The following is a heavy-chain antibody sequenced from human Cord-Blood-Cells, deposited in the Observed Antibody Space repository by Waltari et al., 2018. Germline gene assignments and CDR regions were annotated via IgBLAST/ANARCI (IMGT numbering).Heavy chain of an antibody. Sequence: EVQLVESGGGLVQPGRSLRLSCAASGFTFDAYAMHWVRQAPGKGLEWVSGISWNSGSIGYADSVKGRFTISRDNAKNSLYLQMNSLRAEDMALYYCAKYGSGDAFDIWGQGTMVTVSS. V-gene: IGHV3-9*03. J-gene: IGHJ3*02. D-gene: IGHD3-3*01. CDR1: GFTFDAYA. CDR2: ISWNSGSI. CDR3: AKYGSGDAFDI.